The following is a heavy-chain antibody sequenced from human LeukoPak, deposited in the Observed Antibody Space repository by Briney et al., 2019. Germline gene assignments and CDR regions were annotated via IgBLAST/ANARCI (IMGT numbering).Heavy chain of an antibody. V-gene: IGHV3-66*01. J-gene: IGHJ4*02. D-gene: IGHD2-15*01. CDR2: IYSGGST. CDR3: AREPGYCSGGSCYGDY. CDR1: GFTVSSNY. Sequence: GGSLRLSCAASGFTVSSNYMSWVRQAPGKGLEWVSVIYSGGSTYYADSVKGRFTISRDNSKNTLYLQMNSLRAEDTAVYYCAREPGYCSGGSCYGDYWGQGTLVTVSS.